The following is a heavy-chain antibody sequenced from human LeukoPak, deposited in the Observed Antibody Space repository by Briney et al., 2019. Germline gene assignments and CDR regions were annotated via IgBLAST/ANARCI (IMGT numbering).Heavy chain of an antibody. D-gene: IGHD3-3*01. CDR1: GFTFDDYA. Sequence: GGSLRLSCAASGFTFDDYAMHWVRQAPGKGLEWVSCISWNSGNIGYADSVKGRFTISRDNANNSLYLQMNSLRAEDMALYYCAKGTYYDFWSGYFDVWGKGTTVTVSS. CDR3: AKGTYYDFWSGYFDV. V-gene: IGHV3-9*03. J-gene: IGHJ6*04. CDR2: ISWNSGNI.